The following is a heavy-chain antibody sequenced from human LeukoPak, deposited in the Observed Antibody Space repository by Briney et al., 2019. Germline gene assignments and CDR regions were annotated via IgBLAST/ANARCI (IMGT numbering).Heavy chain of an antibody. J-gene: IGHJ3*02. CDR1: VGTFSSYA. CDR3: ARGGQVGASLYAFDI. Sequence: SVMVSCKASVGTFSSYAISWVRQAPGQGLEWMGGIIPIFGTANYAQKFQGRVTITTDESTSTAYMELSSLRSEDTAVYYCARGGQVGASLYAFDIWGQGTMVTVSS. CDR2: IIPIFGTA. D-gene: IGHD1-26*01. V-gene: IGHV1-69*05.